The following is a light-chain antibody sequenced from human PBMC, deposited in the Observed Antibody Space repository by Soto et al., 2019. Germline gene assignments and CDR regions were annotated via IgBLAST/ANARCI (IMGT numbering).Light chain of an antibody. Sequence: EIVLTQSPGTLSLSPGETATLACRASQSVSNTFLAWYQQKPGQAPRLLIYGASSRATGVPDRFSGSGSGTDFTLTISRLEPEDFAVYYCQHYSRSTRFTFGPGTKVDIK. V-gene: IGKV3-20*01. J-gene: IGKJ3*01. CDR3: QHYSRSTRFT. CDR1: QSVSNTF. CDR2: GAS.